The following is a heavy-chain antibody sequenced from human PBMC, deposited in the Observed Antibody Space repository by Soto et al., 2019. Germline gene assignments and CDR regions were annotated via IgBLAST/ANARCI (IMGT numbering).Heavy chain of an antibody. V-gene: IGHV3-9*01. CDR2: ISWNSGSI. J-gene: IGHJ6*02. CDR3: AKDMGIVGATTVYYYYGMDV. Sequence: GGSLRLSCAASGFTFDDYAMHWVRQAPGKGLEWVSGISWNSGSIGYADSVKGRFTISRDNAKNSLYLQMNSLRAEDTALYYCAKDMGIVGATTVYYYYGMDVWGQGTTVTVSS. CDR1: GFTFDDYA. D-gene: IGHD1-26*01.